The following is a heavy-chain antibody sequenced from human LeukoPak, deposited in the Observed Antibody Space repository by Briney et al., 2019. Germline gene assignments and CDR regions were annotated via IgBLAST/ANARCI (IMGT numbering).Heavy chain of an antibody. CDR3: ARARGYCSGGSCYLFDY. J-gene: IGHJ4*02. D-gene: IGHD2-15*01. V-gene: IGHV1-8*01. CDR2: MNPNSGNT. Sequence: GASVKVSCKASGYTFTSYDINWVRQATGQGLEWMGWMNPNSGNTGYAQKFQGRVTMTRNTSISTAYMELGSLRSEDTAVYYCARARGYCSGGSCYLFDYWGQGTLVAVSS. CDR1: GYTFTSYD.